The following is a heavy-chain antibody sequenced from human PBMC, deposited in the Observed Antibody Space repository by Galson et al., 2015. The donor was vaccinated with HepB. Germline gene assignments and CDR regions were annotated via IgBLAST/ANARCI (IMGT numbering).Heavy chain of an antibody. CDR1: GGSFSGYY. CDR3: ARGYCSGGSCYLEY. CDR2: INHSGST. D-gene: IGHD2-15*01. V-gene: IGHV4-34*01. J-gene: IGHJ4*02. Sequence: ETLSLTCAVYGGSFSGYYWSWMRQPPGKGLEWIGEINHSGSTNYNPSLKSRVTISVDTSKNQFALKLSSVTAADTAVYYCARGYCSGGSCYLEYWGQGTLVTVSS.